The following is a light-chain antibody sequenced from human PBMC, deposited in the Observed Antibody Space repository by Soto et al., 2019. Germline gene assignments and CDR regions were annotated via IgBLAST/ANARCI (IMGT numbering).Light chain of an antibody. CDR1: QSVSSY. CDR3: QQHNNWPPSIT. V-gene: IGKV3-11*01. Sequence: EIVLTQSPATLSLSPGQRATFSCRASQSVSSYLAWYPQKPGQPPRLLIYDASTRATGSPARFSGSGSRTDCTLTISSLEPEDFAVYYCQQHNNWPPSITFGQGTRLEIK. CDR2: DAS. J-gene: IGKJ5*01.